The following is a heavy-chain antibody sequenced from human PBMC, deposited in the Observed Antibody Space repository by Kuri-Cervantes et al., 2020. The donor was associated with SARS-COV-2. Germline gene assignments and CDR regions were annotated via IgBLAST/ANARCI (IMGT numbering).Heavy chain of an antibody. J-gene: IGHJ4*02. CDR3: ARLATGGSFSD. CDR1: GFTFDDYA. D-gene: IGHD1-26*01. V-gene: IGHV3-9*01. CDR2: ISWNSGSI. Sequence: SLKISCAASGFTFDDYAMHWVRRAPGKGLEWVSGISWNSGSIGYADSVKGRFTISRDNAKNSLYLQMNSLRAEDTAFYYCARLATGGSFSDWGQGTLVTVSS.